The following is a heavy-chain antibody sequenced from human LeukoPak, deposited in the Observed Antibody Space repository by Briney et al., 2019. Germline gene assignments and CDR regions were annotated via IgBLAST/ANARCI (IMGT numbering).Heavy chain of an antibody. CDR3: AAAIASGSYYNSYYYYYGMDV. Sequence: GAPVKVSCKASGFTFTSSAVQWVRQARGQRLEWIGWIVVGSGNTNYAQKFQERVTITRDMSTSTAYMELSSLRSEDTAVYYCAAAIASGSYYNSYYYYYGMDVWGKGTTVTVSS. V-gene: IGHV1-58*01. CDR1: GFTFTSSA. J-gene: IGHJ6*04. CDR2: IVVGSGNT. D-gene: IGHD3-10*01.